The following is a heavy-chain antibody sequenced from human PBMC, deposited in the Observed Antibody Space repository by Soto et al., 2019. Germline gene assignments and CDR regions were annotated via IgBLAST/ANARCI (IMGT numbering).Heavy chain of an antibody. J-gene: IGHJ4*02. CDR3: ARDKGIVLVPAAMPDY. CDR2: ISYDGSNK. V-gene: IGHV3-30-3*01. D-gene: IGHD2-2*01. CDR1: GFTFSSYA. Sequence: GGSLRLSCAASGFTFSSYAMHWVRQAPGKGLEWVAVISYDGSNKYYADSVKGRFTISRDNSKNTLYLQMNSLRAEDTAVYYCARDKGIVLVPAAMPDYWGQGTLVTVSS.